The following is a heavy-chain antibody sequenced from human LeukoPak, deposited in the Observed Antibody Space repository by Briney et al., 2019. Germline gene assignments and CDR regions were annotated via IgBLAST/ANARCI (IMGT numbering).Heavy chain of an antibody. J-gene: IGHJ4*02. D-gene: IGHD3-10*01. CDR3: ARAFSGSYYIPPGY. CDR1: GFTFDDYG. CDR2: INWNGGST. Sequence: GGSLRLSCAASGFTFDDYGMSWVRQAPGKGLEWVSGINWNGGSTGYADSVKGRFTISRDNAKNSLYLQMNSLRAEDTALYYCARAFSGSYYIPPGYWGQGTLVTVSS. V-gene: IGHV3-20*04.